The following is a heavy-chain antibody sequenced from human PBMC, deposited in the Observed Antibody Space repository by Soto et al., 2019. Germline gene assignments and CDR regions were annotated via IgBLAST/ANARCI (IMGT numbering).Heavy chain of an antibody. D-gene: IGHD2-8*01. V-gene: IGHV1-18*01. CDR3: AKNGHPSYYYY. CDR1: GYSFTTYG. CDR2: ISGYNGDT. J-gene: IGHJ6*01. Sequence: QGLLVQSGAEVKQPGASVKVSCKASGYSFTTYGISWVRQAPGQGLEWMGWISGYNGDTNNAQKFQDRVTMTIDRSTTTAYLELRSLTSDDTAVYYCAKNGHPSYYYY.